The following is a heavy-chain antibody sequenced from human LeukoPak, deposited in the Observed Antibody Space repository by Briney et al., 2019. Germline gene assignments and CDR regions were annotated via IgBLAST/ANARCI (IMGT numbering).Heavy chain of an antibody. J-gene: IGHJ4*02. CDR1: GFTFSSYW. D-gene: IGHD2-2*01. CDR2: IKQDGSEK. V-gene: IGHV3-7*01. CDR3: ARVRYCSSTSCYRVFDY. Sequence: GGSLRLSCAASGFTFSSYWMSWVRQAPGKGLEWVANIKQDGSEKYYVDSVKGRFTISRDNAKNSLYLQMNSLRAEDTAEYYCARVRYCSSTSCYRVFDYWGQGTLVTVSS.